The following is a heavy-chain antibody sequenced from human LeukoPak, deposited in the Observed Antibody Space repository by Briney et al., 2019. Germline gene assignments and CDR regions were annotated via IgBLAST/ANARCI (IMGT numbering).Heavy chain of an antibody. J-gene: IGHJ4*02. CDR1: GGSISSSSYY. Sequence: SKTLSLTCTVSGGSISSSSYYWGWIRQPPGKGLEWIGSIYYSGSTYYNPSLKSRVTISVDTSKNQFSLKLSSVTAADTAVYYCARQVGDTMIVVAYFDYWGQGTLVTVSS. CDR3: ARQVGDTMIVVAYFDY. D-gene: IGHD3-22*01. CDR2: IYYSGST. V-gene: IGHV4-39*01.